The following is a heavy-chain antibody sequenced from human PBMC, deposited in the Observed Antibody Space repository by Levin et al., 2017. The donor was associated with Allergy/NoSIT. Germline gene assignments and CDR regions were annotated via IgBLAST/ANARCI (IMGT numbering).Heavy chain of an antibody. J-gene: IGHJ4*02. V-gene: IGHV3-48*04. CDR3: ARARSTIGPGSGPYYFDY. D-gene: IGHD2-15*01. CDR2: ISSSSSTI. CDR1: GFPFSSSN. Sequence: LSLTCAASGFPFSSSNMNWVRQAPGKGLEWVSYISSSSSTIYYADSVRGRFTISRDNAKNSLYLQMNSLRAEDTAVYYCARARSTIGPGSGPYYFDYWGQGTLVTVSS.